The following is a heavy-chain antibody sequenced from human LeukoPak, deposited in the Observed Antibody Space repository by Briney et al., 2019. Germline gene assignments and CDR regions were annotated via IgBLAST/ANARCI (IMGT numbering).Heavy chain of an antibody. CDR3: LRIYCSNTACHYFDY. J-gene: IGHJ4*02. V-gene: IGHV4-4*01. D-gene: IGHD2-2*01. CDR1: GASISSSNR. CDR2: IYHAGTT. Sequence: SETLSLTCAVSGASISSSNRWSGARQPPGKGVEWIGAIYHAGTTNYNPSLQSRVTISEDASRHQLSLKVTSVTAADTAVYCCLRIYCSNTACHYFDYWGQGTLVTVSS.